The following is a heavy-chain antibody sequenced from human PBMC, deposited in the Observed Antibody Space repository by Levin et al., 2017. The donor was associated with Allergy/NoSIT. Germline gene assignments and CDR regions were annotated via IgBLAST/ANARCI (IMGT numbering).Heavy chain of an antibody. J-gene: IGHJ4*02. D-gene: IGHD3-22*01. Sequence: GGSLRLSCAPSXXXXXXXXXNRVRPAPGKGLEWVAVISYDGSNKNYADSVKGRFTISRDNSKNTLYLQMNSLRAEDTAVYYCAKGELPNYYDTSAYYSSFDYWGQGTLVTVSS. CDR2: ISYDGSNK. CDR1: XXXXXXXX. V-gene: IGHV3-30*18. CDR3: AKGELPNYYDTSAYYSSFDY.